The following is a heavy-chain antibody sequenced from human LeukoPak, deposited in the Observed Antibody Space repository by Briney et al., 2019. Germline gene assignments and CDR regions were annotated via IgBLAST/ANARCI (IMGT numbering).Heavy chain of an antibody. CDR1: GFTFSDHY. Sequence: PGGSLRLSXAASGFTFSDHYMDWVRQAPGKGLEWVGRTRNKANSYTTEYAASVKGRFTISRDDSKNSLYLQMNSLKTEDTAVFYCARVGGSYYAFDYWGQGTLVTVSS. V-gene: IGHV3-72*01. J-gene: IGHJ4*02. CDR3: ARVGGSYYAFDY. D-gene: IGHD1-26*01. CDR2: TRNKANSYTT.